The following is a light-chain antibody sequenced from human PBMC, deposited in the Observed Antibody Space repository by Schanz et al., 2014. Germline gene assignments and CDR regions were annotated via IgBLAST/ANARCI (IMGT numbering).Light chain of an antibody. Sequence: DIVMTQSPDSLAVSLGERATINCKSSQSVFYSPNNKNYLAWYQQKPGQPPKLLIYWASTRESGVPDRFSGSGSVTDFTLTISSLQAEDLAVYYCQQYFSTPWTFGQGTKVEL. CDR2: WAS. J-gene: IGKJ1*01. V-gene: IGKV4-1*01. CDR3: QQYFSTPWT. CDR1: QSVFYSPNNKNY.